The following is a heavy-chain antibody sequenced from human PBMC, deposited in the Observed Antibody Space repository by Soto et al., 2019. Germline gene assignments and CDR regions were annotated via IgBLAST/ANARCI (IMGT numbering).Heavy chain of an antibody. Sequence: QVQLGQSGAEVKKPGSSVKVSCKASGGTFSSYAISWVRQAPGQGLEWMGGIIPIFGTANYAQKFQGRVTIPADASTRTAYMELRSLTSEDTAVYYCARTGHSGSFSFDYWCQGTLVTVSS. CDR3: ARTGHSGSFSFDY. D-gene: IGHD1-26*01. J-gene: IGHJ4*02. CDR1: GGTFSSYA. CDR2: IIPIFGTA. V-gene: IGHV1-69*01.